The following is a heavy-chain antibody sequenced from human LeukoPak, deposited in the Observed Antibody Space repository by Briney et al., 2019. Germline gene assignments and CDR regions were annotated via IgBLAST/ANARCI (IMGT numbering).Heavy chain of an antibody. Sequence: PGGSLRLSCAASGFTFDDYAMHWVRQAPGKGLEWVSGISWNSGSIGYADSVKGRFTISRDNAKNSLYLQMNSLRAEDTALYYCAKDIGVAARTIDYWGQGTLVTVSS. CDR1: GFTFDDYA. CDR2: ISWNSGSI. D-gene: IGHD6-6*01. CDR3: AKDIGVAARTIDY. V-gene: IGHV3-9*01. J-gene: IGHJ4*02.